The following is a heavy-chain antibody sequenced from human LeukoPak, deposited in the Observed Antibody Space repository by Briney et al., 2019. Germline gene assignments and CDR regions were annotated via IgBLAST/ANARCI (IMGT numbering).Heavy chain of an antibody. CDR3: ARRYYYDSSGYYFGLRPFDY. CDR2: INHSGST. J-gene: IGHJ4*02. D-gene: IGHD3-22*01. CDR1: GGSFSGYY. V-gene: IGHV4-34*01. Sequence: SETLSLTCAVYGGSFSGYYWSWIRQPPGKGLEWIGEINHSGSTNYNPSLKSRVTISVDTSKNQFPLKLSSVTAADTAVYYCARRYYYDSSGYYFGLRPFDYWGQGTLVTVSS.